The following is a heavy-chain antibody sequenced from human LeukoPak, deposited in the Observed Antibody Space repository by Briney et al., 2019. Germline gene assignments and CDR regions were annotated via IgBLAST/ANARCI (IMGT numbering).Heavy chain of an antibody. D-gene: IGHD3-3*01. CDR2: IRYDGSNK. Sequence: GGSMRLACAASGFTFSSYGMHWVRQPPRNGLGWVGFIRYDGSNKNYANSVKGRFTTSTDNSTNTLYLQMNSLRAENTAVCYCAKGTGLGSGDFWSGYREIDYWGQGTLVTVSS. J-gene: IGHJ4*02. CDR3: AKGTGLGSGDFWSGYREIDY. V-gene: IGHV3-30*02. CDR1: GFTFSSYG.